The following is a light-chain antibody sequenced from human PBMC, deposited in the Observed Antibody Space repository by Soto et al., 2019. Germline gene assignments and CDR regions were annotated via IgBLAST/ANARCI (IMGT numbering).Light chain of an antibody. CDR2: AAS. V-gene: IGKV1-39*01. J-gene: IGKJ4*01. CDR1: QNIATN. CDR3: QQSHDAPLT. Sequence: DIQVAQFPSSLSASVGDRVTITCAPSQNIATNLNWARQKPGERPRLRIHAASTLASGVSSRFSGSGSGTEFTLTIASLQADDFATYYCQQSHDAPLTFGGGTTVE.